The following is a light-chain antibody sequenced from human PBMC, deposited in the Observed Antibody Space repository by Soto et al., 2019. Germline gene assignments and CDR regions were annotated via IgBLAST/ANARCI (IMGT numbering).Light chain of an antibody. CDR2: GTS. CDR1: QSLSNSQ. CDR3: QQYGNSPFT. V-gene: IGKV3-20*01. Sequence: ENVLTQSPGTLSLSPGERAILSCRASQSLSNSQVAWYQQKPGQAPRLLFSGTSRRATGIPDRFSGSGSRTDFTLTISRLEPEDFAVYYCQQYGNSPFTFGPGTTVDF. J-gene: IGKJ3*01.